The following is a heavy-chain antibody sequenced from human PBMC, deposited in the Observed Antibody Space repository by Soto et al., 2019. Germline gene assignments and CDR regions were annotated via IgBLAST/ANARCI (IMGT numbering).Heavy chain of an antibody. D-gene: IGHD3-3*01. CDR1: GYTFSSYG. CDR2: ISAYNGNT. J-gene: IGHJ4*02. Sequence: QVKLVQSGGEVKKPGASVKISCKASGYTFSSYGISWVRKAPGQGLEWMGWISAYNGNTNYAQKFQGRVTMTTDTSTSTAYVELRSLRSDDTAIYYCARTLNEWLLGLEWGQGTLVTVPS. CDR3: ARTLNEWLLGLE. V-gene: IGHV1-18*01.